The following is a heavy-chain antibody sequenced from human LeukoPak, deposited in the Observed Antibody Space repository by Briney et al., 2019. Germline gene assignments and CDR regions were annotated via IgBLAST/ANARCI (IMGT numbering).Heavy chain of an antibody. CDR1: GFTFSSYW. CDR2: INSDGSST. D-gene: IGHD3-10*01. CDR3: ARGSTYYYGSGSYYSDYYFDY. Sequence: TGGSLRLSCAASGFTFSSYWMHWVRHAPGKGLVWVSRINSDGSSTSYADSVKGRFTISRDNAKNTLYLQMNSLRAEDTAVYYCARGSTYYYGSGSYYSDYYFDYWGQGTLVTVSS. J-gene: IGHJ4*02. V-gene: IGHV3-74*01.